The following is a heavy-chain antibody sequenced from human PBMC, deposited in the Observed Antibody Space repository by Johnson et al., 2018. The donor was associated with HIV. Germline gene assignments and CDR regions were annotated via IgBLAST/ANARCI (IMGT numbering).Heavy chain of an antibody. CDR1: GFTFSSYW. V-gene: IGHV3-7*01. J-gene: IGHJ3*02. CDR3: ARLRRMGAFDI. Sequence: VQLVESGGGLVQPGGSLRLSCAASGFTFSSYWMSWVRQAPGKGLEWVANIKQDGNEKYYVDSVKGRFTISRDNAKNSLYLQMNSLRAGDTAVYYCARLRRMGAFDIWGQGTMVTVSS. D-gene: IGHD2-8*01. CDR2: IKQDGNEK.